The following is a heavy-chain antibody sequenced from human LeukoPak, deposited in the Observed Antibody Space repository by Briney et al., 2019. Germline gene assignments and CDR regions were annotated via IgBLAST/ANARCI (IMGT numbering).Heavy chain of an antibody. CDR2: IYHSGST. D-gene: IGHD5-18*01. CDR1: GYSISSGYY. J-gene: IGHJ3*02. V-gene: IGHV4-38-2*01. Sequence: SETLSLTCAVSGYSISSGYYWGWIRQPPGKGLEWIGSIYHSGSTYYNPSLKSRVTVSLDTSKNQFSLRLTSVTAADTAVYYCATYVEAPMVDAFDISGQGTVVTASS. CDR3: ATYVEAPMVDAFDI.